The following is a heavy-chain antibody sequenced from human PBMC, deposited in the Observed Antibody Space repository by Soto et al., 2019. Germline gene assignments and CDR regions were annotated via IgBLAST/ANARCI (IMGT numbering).Heavy chain of an antibody. J-gene: IGHJ4*02. Sequence: QVQLVESGGGVVRPGRSLRLSCAASGFTFSSYAMHWVRQAPGKGLEWVAVIIYDGSSKYYADSVKGRFTISRDNSKNTLYLQMYSLRLEDTAVYYCARDRGYSGYGSSDYWGQGTLVTVSS. CDR2: IIYDGSSK. V-gene: IGHV3-30-3*01. CDR3: ARDRGYSGYGSSDY. D-gene: IGHD5-12*01. CDR1: GFTFSSYA.